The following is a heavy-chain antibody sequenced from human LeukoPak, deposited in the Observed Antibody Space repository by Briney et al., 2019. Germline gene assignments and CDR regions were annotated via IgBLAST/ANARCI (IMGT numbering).Heavy chain of an antibody. CDR3: ARGRADSSSWYPTYSQLDDAFDI. D-gene: IGHD6-13*01. CDR2: ISSSSSYI. J-gene: IGHJ3*02. Sequence: PGGSLRLSCAASGFTFSSYSMNWVRQAPGKGLEWVSSISSSSSYIYYADSVKGRFTISRDNAKNSLYLQMNSLRAEDTAVYYCARGRADSSSWYPTYSQLDDAFDIWGQGTMVTVSS. V-gene: IGHV3-21*01. CDR1: GFTFSSYS.